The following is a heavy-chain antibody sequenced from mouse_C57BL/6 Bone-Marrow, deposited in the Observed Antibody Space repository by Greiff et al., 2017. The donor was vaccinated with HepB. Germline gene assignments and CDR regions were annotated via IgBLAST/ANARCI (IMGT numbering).Heavy chain of an antibody. Sequence: QVQLQQSGPELVKPGASVKISCKASGYAFRSSWMNWVKQRPGKGLEWIGRIYPGDGDTNYNGKFKGKATMTADKSSSTAYMQLSSLTSEDSAVYFCARYGEDWYFDVWGTGTTVTVSA. CDR1: GYAFRSSW. CDR2: IYPGDGDT. V-gene: IGHV1-82*01. J-gene: IGHJ1*03. CDR3: ARYGEDWYFDV. D-gene: IGHD1-1*02.